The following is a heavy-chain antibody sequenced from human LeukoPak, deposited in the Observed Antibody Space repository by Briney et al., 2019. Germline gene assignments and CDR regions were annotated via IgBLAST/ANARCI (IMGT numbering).Heavy chain of an antibody. V-gene: IGHV1-8*01. D-gene: IGHD2-2*01. CDR2: MNPNSGNT. CDR3: ARGVVPAAMRTFVVGGFGP. J-gene: IGHJ5*02. Sequence: GASVKVSCKASGYTFTSYDINWVRQATGQGLEWMGWMNPNSGNTGYAQKFQGRVTMTRNTSISTAYIELSSLRSEDTAVYYCARGVVPAAMRTFVVGGFGPWGQGTLVTVSS. CDR1: GYTFTSYD.